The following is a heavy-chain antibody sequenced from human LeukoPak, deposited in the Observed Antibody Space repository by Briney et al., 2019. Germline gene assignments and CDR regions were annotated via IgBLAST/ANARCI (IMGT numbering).Heavy chain of an antibody. CDR1: GSTFSTYW. V-gene: IGHV3-74*01. Sequence: GGSLRLSCAASGSTFSTYWMHWVRQAPGKGLVWVSRIKSDGSSTNYADSVKGRFTISRDNAKNTLYLQMNSLRAEDTAVYYCARDGMYGSSSYYYYMDVWGKGTTVTVSS. CDR2: IKSDGSST. CDR3: ARDGMYGSSSYYYYMDV. D-gene: IGHD6-6*01. J-gene: IGHJ6*03.